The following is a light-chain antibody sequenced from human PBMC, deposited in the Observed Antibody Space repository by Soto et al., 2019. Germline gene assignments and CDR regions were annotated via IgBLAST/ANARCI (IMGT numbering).Light chain of an antibody. J-gene: IGLJ3*02. V-gene: IGLV2-8*01. CDR1: SSDVGGYNY. CDR3: SYYAASNNFYFV. CDR2: EVT. Sequence: QSALTQPPSASGSPGQSVTISCTGTSSDVGGYNYVSWYQQYPGRAPKLMIYEVTKRPSGVPDRFSGSKSGNTASLTVSGLQAEDEADHYCSYYAASNNFYFVFGGGTKLTVL.